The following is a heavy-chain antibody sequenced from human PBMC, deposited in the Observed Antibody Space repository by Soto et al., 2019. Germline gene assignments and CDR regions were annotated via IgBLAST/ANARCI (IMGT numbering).Heavy chain of an antibody. V-gene: IGHV2-26*01. CDR3: ARVSHRWVARYYYMDV. D-gene: IGHD1-26*01. J-gene: IGHJ6*03. CDR1: GFSLSNARMG. Sequence: QVTLKESGPVLVKPTETLTLTCTVSGFSLSNARMGVIWIRQPPGKALARLAHIFSNDEKSYSTSLKSMLTISKDTPKSQVVLSMTNMDPVDTATYYCARVSHRWVARYYYMDVWGKGTTVTVSS. CDR2: IFSNDEK.